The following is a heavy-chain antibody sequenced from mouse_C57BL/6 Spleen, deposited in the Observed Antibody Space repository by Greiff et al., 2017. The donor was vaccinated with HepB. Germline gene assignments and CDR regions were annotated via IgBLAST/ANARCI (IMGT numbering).Heavy chain of an antibody. CDR2: ISDGGSYT. D-gene: IGHD1-1*01. CDR3: ARDDYGSSYEDYAMDY. CDR1: GFTFSSYA. Sequence: EVKLVESGGGLVKPGGSLKLSCAASGFTFSSYAMSWVRQTPEKRLEWVATISDGGSYTYYPDNVKGRFTISRDNAKNNLYLQMSNLKSEDTAMYYCARDDYGSSYEDYAMDYWGQGTSVTVSS. V-gene: IGHV5-4*01. J-gene: IGHJ4*01.